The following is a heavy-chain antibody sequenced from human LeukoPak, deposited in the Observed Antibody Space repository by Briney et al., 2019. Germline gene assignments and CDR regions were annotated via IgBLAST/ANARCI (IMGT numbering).Heavy chain of an antibody. V-gene: IGHV1-18*01. CDR3: ALDLSTRIVVVPAAIQGFDP. CDR1: GYTFTSYG. CDR2: ISAYNGNT. Sequence: ASVKVSCKASGYTFTSYGISWVRQAPGQGLEWMGWISAYNGNTNYAQKLQGRVTMTTDTSTSTAYMELRSLRSDDTAVYYCALDLSTRIVVVPAAIQGFDPWGQGTLVTVSS. J-gene: IGHJ5*02. D-gene: IGHD2-2*02.